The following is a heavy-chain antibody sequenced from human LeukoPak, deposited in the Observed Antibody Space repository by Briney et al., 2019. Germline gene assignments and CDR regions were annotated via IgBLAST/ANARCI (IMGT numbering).Heavy chain of an antibody. CDR2: INHSGST. D-gene: IGHD6-6*01. CDR3: ARADTSSWSLDY. J-gene: IGHJ4*02. CDR1: GGSFSGYY. V-gene: IGHV4-34*01. Sequence: SETLSLTCAVYGGSFSGYYWSWLRQPPGKGLEWIGEINHSGSTNYNPSLTSRVTISVDTSKNQFSLKLSSVTAADTAVYYCARADTSSWSLDYWGQGTLVTVSS.